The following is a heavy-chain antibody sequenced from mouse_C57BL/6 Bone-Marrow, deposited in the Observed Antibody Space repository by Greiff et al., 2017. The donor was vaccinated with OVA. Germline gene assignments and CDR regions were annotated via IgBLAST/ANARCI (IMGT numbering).Heavy chain of an antibody. CDR1: GYTFTDYY. CDR2: INPNNGGT. Sequence: EVQLQQSGPELVKPGASVKISCKASGYTFTDYYMNWVKQSHGKSLEWIGDINPNNGGTSYNQKFKGKATLTVDKSSSTAYMELRSLTSEDSAVYYCAPNWERFAYWGQGTLVTVSA. CDR3: APNWERFAY. D-gene: IGHD4-1*01. V-gene: IGHV1-26*01. J-gene: IGHJ3*01.